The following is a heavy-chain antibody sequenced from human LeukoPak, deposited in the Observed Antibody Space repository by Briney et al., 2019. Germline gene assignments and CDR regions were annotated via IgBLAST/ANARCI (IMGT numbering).Heavy chain of an antibody. D-gene: IGHD6-6*01. CDR3: ANNPLHSSSWAFDI. J-gene: IGHJ3*02. Sequence: AGGSLRLSCAASGFTFSSYGMHWVRQAPGKGLEWVAFIRYDGSNKYYADSVKGRFTISRDNSKNTLYLQMNSLRAEDTAVYYCANNPLHSSSWAFDIWGQGIMVTVSS. CDR2: IRYDGSNK. CDR1: GFTFSSYG. V-gene: IGHV3-30*02.